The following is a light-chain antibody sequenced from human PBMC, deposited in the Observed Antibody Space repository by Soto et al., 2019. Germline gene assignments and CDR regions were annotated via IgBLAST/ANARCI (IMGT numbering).Light chain of an antibody. CDR1: QSVYNY. CDR3: QQRNNWPWT. V-gene: IGKV3-11*01. J-gene: IGKJ1*01. CDR2: DAS. Sequence: EIVLTQSPATLSLSPGERATLSCRASQSVYNYLAWYQLKPGQAPRLLIYDASNRAAGIPARFGASGSATDFTLPISSLEPEDFAFYYCQQRNNWPWTFGQGTKVEIK.